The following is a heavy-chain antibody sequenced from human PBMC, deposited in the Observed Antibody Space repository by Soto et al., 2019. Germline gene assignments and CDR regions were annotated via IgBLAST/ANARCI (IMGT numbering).Heavy chain of an antibody. Sequence: PGGSLRLSCAASGFTFDAYTLHWVRQPPGKGLEWVSLLTWDGGTTYYAASVKGRFTISRDISKNSLYLQMSSLRTEDTALYYCAKENDRTYSYEHSGQGPLFTVPS. CDR3: AKENDRTYSYEH. CDR1: GFTFDAYT. J-gene: IGHJ4*01. D-gene: IGHD3-22*01. V-gene: IGHV3-43*01. CDR2: LTWDGGTT.